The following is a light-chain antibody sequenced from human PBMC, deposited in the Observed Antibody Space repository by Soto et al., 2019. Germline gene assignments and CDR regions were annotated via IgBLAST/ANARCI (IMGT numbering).Light chain of an antibody. V-gene: IGKV3-20*01. CDR1: QSVSSSY. Sequence: EIVLTQSPGTLSLSPGERATVSCRASQSVSSSYLAWCQQKPGQAPRLLIYGASSRATGIPDRFSGSGSGTDFTLTISRLEPEDFAVYYCQQYGSSPPYTFGQGTKLEIK. CDR3: QQYGSSPPYT. J-gene: IGKJ2*01. CDR2: GAS.